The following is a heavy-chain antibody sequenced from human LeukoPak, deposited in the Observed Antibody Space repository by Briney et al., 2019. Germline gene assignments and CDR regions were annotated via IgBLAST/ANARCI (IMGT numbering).Heavy chain of an antibody. D-gene: IGHD6-6*01. CDR1: GFTFSSYA. J-gene: IGHJ6*02. CDR2: ISGSGGST. CDR3: ARGHSSSRGRGMDV. V-gene: IGHV3-23*01. Sequence: GGSLRLSCAASGFTFSSYAMSWVRQAPGKGLEWVSGISGSGGSTYYADSVKGRFSISRENSKNTLYLQMNSLRAEDTAVYYCARGHSSSRGRGMDVWGQGTTVTVSS.